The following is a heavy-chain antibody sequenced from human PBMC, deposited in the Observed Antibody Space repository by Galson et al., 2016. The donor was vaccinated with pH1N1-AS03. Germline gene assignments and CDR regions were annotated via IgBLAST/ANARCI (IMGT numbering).Heavy chain of an antibody. CDR1: GYIFTSHY. D-gene: IGHD3-10*01. Sequence: SGYIFTSHYMHWVRQAPGQGLEWVGIVNPSAGTAMYAQKFQGRVSMSRDTSTSSVYMEVTSLRSEDTAMYFCARVPVLLNAFDIWGQGTMVTVSS. J-gene: IGHJ3*02. V-gene: IGHV1-46*01. CDR3: ARVPVLLNAFDI. CDR2: VNPSAGTA.